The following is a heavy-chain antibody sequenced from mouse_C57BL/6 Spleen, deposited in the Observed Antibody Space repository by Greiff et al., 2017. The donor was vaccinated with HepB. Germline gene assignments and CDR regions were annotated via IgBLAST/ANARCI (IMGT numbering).Heavy chain of an antibody. V-gene: IGHV1-81*01. Sequence: VKLQESGAELARPGASVKLSCKASGYTFTSYGISWVKQRTGQGLEWIGEIYPRSGNTYYNEKFKGKATLTADKSSSTAYMELRSLTSEDSAVYFCARRAYSNDYAMDYWGQGTSVTVSS. CDR3: ARRAYSNDYAMDY. J-gene: IGHJ4*01. CDR1: GYTFTSYG. CDR2: IYPRSGNT. D-gene: IGHD2-5*01.